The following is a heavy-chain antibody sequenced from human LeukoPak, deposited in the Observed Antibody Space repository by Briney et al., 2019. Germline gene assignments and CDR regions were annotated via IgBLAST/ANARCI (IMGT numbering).Heavy chain of an antibody. V-gene: IGHV1-18*01. CDR2: ISAYNGNT. CDR3: TREADGHFDP. Sequence: ASVKVSCKASGYSFISYDFSWVRQAPGQGLEWMGWISAYNGNTNYAQKLQGRVSMTTDTSTSTAYMEPRSLRSDDTAVYYCTREADGHFDPWGQGTLVIVSS. CDR1: GYSFISYD. J-gene: IGHJ5*02.